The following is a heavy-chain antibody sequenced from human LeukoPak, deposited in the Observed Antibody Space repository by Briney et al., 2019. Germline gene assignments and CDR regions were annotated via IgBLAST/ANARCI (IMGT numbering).Heavy chain of an antibody. Sequence: GGSLRLSCAASGFTFSSYWMNWDRQAPGKGLEWVAKIKQDGSEKYYVDSVKGRFTISRDNAKNTLYLQMNSLRAEDTAVYYCASAVVVIDDAFDIWGQGTMVTVSS. D-gene: IGHD3-22*01. V-gene: IGHV3-7*01. J-gene: IGHJ3*02. CDR1: GFTFSSYW. CDR3: ASAVVVIDDAFDI. CDR2: IKQDGSEK.